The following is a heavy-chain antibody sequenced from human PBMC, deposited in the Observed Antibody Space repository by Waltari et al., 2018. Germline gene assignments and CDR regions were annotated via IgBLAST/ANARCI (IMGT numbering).Heavy chain of an antibody. CDR1: GGVFEKYA. J-gene: IGHJ4*02. Sequence: VQLVQSGAEVQKPGSSVRVSCKPSGGVFEKYAISWVRQAPGKGLEWMGGIIPMFNNPNYAQRFEGTVTITADESTSTGYMELTGLTSEDTAIYYCARGSKFGDYGDLDYWGQGTLVTVS. V-gene: IGHV1-69*01. D-gene: IGHD4-17*01. CDR3: ARGSKFGDYGDLDY. CDR2: IIPMFNNP.